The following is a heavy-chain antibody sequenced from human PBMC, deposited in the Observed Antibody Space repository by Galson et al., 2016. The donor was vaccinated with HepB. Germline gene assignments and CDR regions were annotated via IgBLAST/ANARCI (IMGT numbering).Heavy chain of an antibody. J-gene: IGHJ4*02. D-gene: IGHD2-8*01. Sequence: SLRLSFAASGFTVSRDYMSWVRQAPGKGLELVSAIYNGGTTYYADPVKGRFTISRDSSKNTLYLQMNSLRVEDTAVYYCPRDWGRRWCLHWGQGTQVTVSS. CDR1: GFTVSRDY. V-gene: IGHV3-66*01. CDR3: PRDWGRRWCLH. CDR2: IYNGGTT.